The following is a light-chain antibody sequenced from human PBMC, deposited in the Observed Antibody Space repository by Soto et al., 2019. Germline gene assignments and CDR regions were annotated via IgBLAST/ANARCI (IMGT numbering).Light chain of an antibody. V-gene: IGLV2-11*01. CDR1: SSDVGGYNY. Sequence: SVLTQPRSVSGSPGQSVTISCTGTSSDVGGYNYVSWYQQHPGKAPKLVIYDVSKRPSGVPDRFSGSKSGNTASLTISGLQAEDEADYYCCSYAGSYTYVFGTGTKV. J-gene: IGLJ1*01. CDR2: DVS. CDR3: CSYAGSYTYV.